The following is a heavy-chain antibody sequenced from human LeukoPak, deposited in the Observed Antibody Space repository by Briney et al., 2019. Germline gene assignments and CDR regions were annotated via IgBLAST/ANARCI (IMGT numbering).Heavy chain of an antibody. Sequence: PGGSLRLSCAASGFTFSSYGMHWVRQAPGKGLEWGAVISYDGSNKYYADSVKGRFTISRDNSKNTLYLQMNSLRAEDTAVYYCAKDFRFDCSGGSCYPYYFDYWGQGTLVTVSS. CDR3: AKDFRFDCSGGSCYPYYFDY. CDR2: ISYDGSNK. J-gene: IGHJ4*02. D-gene: IGHD2-15*01. V-gene: IGHV3-30*18. CDR1: GFTFSSYG.